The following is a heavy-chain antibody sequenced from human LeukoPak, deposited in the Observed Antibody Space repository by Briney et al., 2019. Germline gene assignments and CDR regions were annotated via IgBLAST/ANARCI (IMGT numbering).Heavy chain of an antibody. J-gene: IGHJ6*04. V-gene: IGHV3-23*01. CDR1: GFTFSTFA. D-gene: IGHD3-10*02. CDR3: AELGITMIGGV. CDR2: IFPSGGEI. Sequence: PGGSLRLSCVASGFTFSTFAMIWVRQPPGKGLEWVSSIFPSGGEIHYADSVRGRFTISRDNSKSTLSLQMNSLRAEDTAVYYCAELGITMIGGVWGKGTTVTISS.